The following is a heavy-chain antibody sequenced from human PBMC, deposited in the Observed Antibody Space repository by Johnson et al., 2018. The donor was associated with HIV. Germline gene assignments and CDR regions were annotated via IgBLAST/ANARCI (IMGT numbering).Heavy chain of an antibody. D-gene: IGHD1-26*01. Sequence: VQLVESGGGVVQPGGSLTLSCAASGFTFGRFAMHWVRQAPGKGLDWVALISYDGSNQYYAASVKGRFTISRDNSENTLYLQMNSLKTEDTAVYYCTTIKPELPTLNDAFDIWGQGTMVTVSS. CDR2: ISYDGSNQ. V-gene: IGHV3-30*03. CDR3: TTIKPELPTLNDAFDI. CDR1: GFTFGRFA. J-gene: IGHJ3*02.